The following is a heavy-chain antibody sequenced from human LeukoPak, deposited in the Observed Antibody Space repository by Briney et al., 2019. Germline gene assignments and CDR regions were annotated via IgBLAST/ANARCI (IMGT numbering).Heavy chain of an antibody. CDR2: IYSGGST. CDR3: ARGPGVTPTGNYYYYYMDV. J-gene: IGHJ6*03. V-gene: IGHV3-53*01. CDR1: GFTVSSNY. Sequence: PGGSLRLSCGASGFTVSSNYMSWVRQAPGKGLEWVSVIYSGGSTYYADSVKGRFTISRDNSKNTLYLQMNSLRAEDTAVYYCARGPGVTPTGNYYYYYMDVWGKGTTVTVSS. D-gene: IGHD4-23*01.